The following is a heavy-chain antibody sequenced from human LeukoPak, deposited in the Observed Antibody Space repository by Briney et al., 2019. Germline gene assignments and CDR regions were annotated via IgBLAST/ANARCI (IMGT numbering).Heavy chain of an antibody. D-gene: IGHD4-17*01. V-gene: IGHV3-33*01. CDR1: GFTFSSHG. J-gene: IGHJ6*03. CDR3: ARPKGFGESDYYYYMDV. Sequence: GGSLRLSCKASGFTFSSHGMNWVRQAPGKGLEWVAVIWYDGSKKYYVDPVKGRFTISRDNSKNTVDLQMNSLRAEDTAVYYCARPKGFGESDYYYYMDVWGKGTTVTVSS. CDR2: IWYDGSKK.